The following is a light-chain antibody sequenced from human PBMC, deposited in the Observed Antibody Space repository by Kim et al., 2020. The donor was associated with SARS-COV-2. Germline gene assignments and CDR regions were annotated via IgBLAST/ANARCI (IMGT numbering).Light chain of an antibody. CDR2: VAS. CDR1: QGISNY. Sequence: SASVGDRVSITCRASQGISNYLAWFQQKPGKVPKRLIYVASNLQSGVPSRFSGSGSGTEFTLTISSLQPEDFAIYSCLQYNDYPRTFGQGTKLEI. V-gene: IGKV1-17*03. J-gene: IGKJ1*01. CDR3: LQYNDYPRT.